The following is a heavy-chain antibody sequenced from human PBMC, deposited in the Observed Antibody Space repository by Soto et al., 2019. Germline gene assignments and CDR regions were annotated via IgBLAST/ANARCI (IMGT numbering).Heavy chain of an antibody. CDR1: GGTFSSYA. CDR2: IIPIFGTA. Sequence: QVQLVQSGAEVKKPGSSVKVSCKASGGTFSSYAISWVRQAPGQGLEWMGGIIPIFGTANYAQKFQGRVTITAHESTHTAYMELSRLRSEDTAVYYCASPRSPLGYCSGGSCYRLDYWGQGTLVTVSS. D-gene: IGHD2-15*01. J-gene: IGHJ4*02. CDR3: ASPRSPLGYCSGGSCYRLDY. V-gene: IGHV1-69*01.